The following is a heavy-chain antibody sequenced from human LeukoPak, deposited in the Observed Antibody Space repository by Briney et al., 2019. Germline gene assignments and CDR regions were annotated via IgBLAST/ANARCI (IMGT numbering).Heavy chain of an antibody. Sequence: GGSLRLSCAASGFTFSDSAMHWVRQASGKGLEWVGRIRSKTKSYATAYAASVKGRFTISRDDSKNTAYLQMNSLRVEDTAVYYCAKVANYYYGSETYYFFEHWGQGTPVTASS. V-gene: IGHV3-73*01. CDR1: GFTFSDSA. CDR3: AKVANYYYGSETYYFFEH. J-gene: IGHJ4*02. D-gene: IGHD3-10*01. CDR2: IRSKTKSYAT.